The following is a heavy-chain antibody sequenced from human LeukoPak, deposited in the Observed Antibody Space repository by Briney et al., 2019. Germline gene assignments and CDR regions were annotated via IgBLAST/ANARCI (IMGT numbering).Heavy chain of an antibody. Sequence: GGSLRLSCAATGFTFSSYSMNWVRQAPGKGLEWVSSISSSSSYIYYADSVKGRFTISRDNAKNSLYLQMNSLRAEDTAVYYCARVVVVPAAIYYYGMDVWGQGTTVTVSS. CDR3: ARVVVVPAAIYYYGMDV. D-gene: IGHD2-2*01. CDR1: GFTFSSYS. CDR2: ISSSSSYI. J-gene: IGHJ6*02. V-gene: IGHV3-21*01.